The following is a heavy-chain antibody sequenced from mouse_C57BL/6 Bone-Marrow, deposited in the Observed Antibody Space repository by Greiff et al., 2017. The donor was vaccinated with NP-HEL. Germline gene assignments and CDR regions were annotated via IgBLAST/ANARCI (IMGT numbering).Heavy chain of an antibody. J-gene: IGHJ2*01. V-gene: IGHV1-50*01. Sequence: QVQLQQPGAELVKPGASVKLSCKASGYTFTSYWMQWVKQRPGQGLEWIGEIDPSDSYTNYNQKFKGKATLTVDTSSSTAYMQLSSLTSEDSAVYYCARGGNYYGSSWYFDYWGQGTTLTVSS. CDR1: GYTFTSYW. CDR2: IDPSDSYT. CDR3: ARGGNYYGSSWYFDY. D-gene: IGHD1-1*01.